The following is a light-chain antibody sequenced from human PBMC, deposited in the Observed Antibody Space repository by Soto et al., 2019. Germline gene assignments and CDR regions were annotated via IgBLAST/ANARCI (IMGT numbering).Light chain of an antibody. CDR2: QSN. V-gene: IGLV1-51*02. Sequence: QSVLTQPPSVSAAPGQKVTISCSGSSSNIGNSYVSWYQQLPGTAPKLLIHQSNERPSGIPDRFSGSKSGTSATLGITGLQTGDEADYYCGAWDSSLSAWVFGTGTKVTVL. CDR3: GAWDSSLSAWV. CDR1: SSNIGNSY. J-gene: IGLJ1*01.